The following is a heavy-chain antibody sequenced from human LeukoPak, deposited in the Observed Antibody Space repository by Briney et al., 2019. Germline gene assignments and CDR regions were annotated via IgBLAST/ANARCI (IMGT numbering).Heavy chain of an antibody. CDR1: GFTFSSYS. D-gene: IGHD3-10*01. CDR2: IESNGLT. J-gene: IGHJ5*01. Sequence: GGSLRLSCAASGFTFSSYSMNWVRQAPGKGLEWVSRIESNGLTLYADSVRDRFTISRDNGKNTIYLQMNSLRVDDTAIYYCAKAATYFYGSVTYDWFESWGQGTLVTVSS. CDR3: AKAATYFYGSVTYDWFES. V-gene: IGHV3-74*01.